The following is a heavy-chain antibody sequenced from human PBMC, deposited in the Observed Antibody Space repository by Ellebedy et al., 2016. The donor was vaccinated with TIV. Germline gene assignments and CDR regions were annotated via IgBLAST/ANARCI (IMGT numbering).Heavy chain of an antibody. CDR3: AAGGGFLPVA. CDR1: GGSISSSSYY. D-gene: IGHD6-25*01. Sequence: PSETLSLTCTVSGGSISSSSYYWGWVRQAPGKGLEWLANIKQDGSETYYVDSVKGRFTISRDNTKNSLFLQMSSLRDEDTGTYYCAAGGGFLPVAWGHGTLVTVSS. V-gene: IGHV3-7*01. CDR2: IKQDGSET. J-gene: IGHJ5*01.